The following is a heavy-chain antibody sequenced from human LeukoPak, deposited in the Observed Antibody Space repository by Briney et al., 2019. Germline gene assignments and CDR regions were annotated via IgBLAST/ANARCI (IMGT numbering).Heavy chain of an antibody. CDR3: ARDQGPGGAATDY. Sequence: PGGSLRLSCAASGFTFSSYSMNWVRQAPGKGLEWVSSISSSSSYIYYADSVKGRFTISRDNAKDSLYLQMSSLRAEDTAVYYCARDQGPGGAATDYWGQGTLVTVSS. V-gene: IGHV3-21*01. J-gene: IGHJ4*02. D-gene: IGHD1-26*01. CDR2: ISSSSSYI. CDR1: GFTFSSYS.